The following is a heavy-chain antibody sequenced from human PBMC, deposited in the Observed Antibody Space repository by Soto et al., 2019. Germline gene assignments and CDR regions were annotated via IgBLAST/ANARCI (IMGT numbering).Heavy chain of an antibody. CDR3: AKEAVASEQVPIPGDS. CDR2: ISGSGSMK. D-gene: IGHD2-15*01. Sequence: EVYLLESGGGLVQPGGSLRLSCTASGLTFRNYAMTWVRQAPGRGLEWVSGISGSGSMKYYADSVKGRFTISRDNFKNMLFLQMDSLRDEDTAMYHCAKEAVASEQVPIPGDSWGQGTLFTVSS. CDR1: GLTFRNYA. V-gene: IGHV3-23*01. J-gene: IGHJ4*02.